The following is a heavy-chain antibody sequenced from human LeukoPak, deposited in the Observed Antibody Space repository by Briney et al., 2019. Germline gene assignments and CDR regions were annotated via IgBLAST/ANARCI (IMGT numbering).Heavy chain of an antibody. J-gene: IGHJ5*02. CDR2: IYYSGST. CDR1: GGSISSYY. Sequence: SETLSLTCTVSGGSISSYYWSWIRQPPGKGLEWIGYIYYSGSTNYNPSLKRRVTISVDTSKNQFSLKLSSVTAAATAVYYCARGNSLWFGETHNWFDPWGQGTLVTVSS. CDR3: ARGNSLWFGETHNWFDP. D-gene: IGHD3-10*01. V-gene: IGHV4-59*01.